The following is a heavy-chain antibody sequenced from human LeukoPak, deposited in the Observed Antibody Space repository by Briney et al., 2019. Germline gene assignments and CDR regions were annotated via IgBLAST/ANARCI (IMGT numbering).Heavy chain of an antibody. V-gene: IGHV3-23*01. CDR2: IFPSGGEI. CDR1: GFTFSSFA. D-gene: IGHD2-8*02. Sequence: GGSLRLSCAASGFTFSSFAMIWVRQPPGKGLEWVSSIFPSGGEIHYADSVRGRFTISRDNSKSTLSLQMNSLRAEDTAIYYCATYRQVLLPFESWGQGTLVTVSS. CDR3: ATYRQVLLPFES. J-gene: IGHJ4*02.